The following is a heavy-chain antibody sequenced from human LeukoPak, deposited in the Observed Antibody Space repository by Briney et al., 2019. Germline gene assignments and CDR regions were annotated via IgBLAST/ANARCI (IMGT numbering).Heavy chain of an antibody. CDR1: GFTFSSHA. CDR2: ISGSGVGT. Sequence: GGSLRLSCAASGFTFSSHAMSWVRQAPGKGLEWVSAISGSGVGTYYADSVKGRFTISRDNAKNSLYLQMNSLRAEDTAVYYCAREVGATKANWFDPWGQGTLVTVSS. V-gene: IGHV3-23*01. J-gene: IGHJ5*02. CDR3: AREVGATKANWFDP. D-gene: IGHD1-26*01.